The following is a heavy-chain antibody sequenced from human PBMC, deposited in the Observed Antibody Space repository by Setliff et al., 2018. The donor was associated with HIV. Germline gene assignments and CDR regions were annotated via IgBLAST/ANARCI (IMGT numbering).Heavy chain of an antibody. CDR3: ARNRVPSSL. Sequence: NPSETLSLTCTVSGGSMSSYYWSRIRQPPGKGLEWIGSIYYTGSTDYNPSLMSRVTISLDTPKNQFSLKLNSVIAADTAVYYCARNRVPSSLWGQGTLVTVSS. J-gene: IGHJ4*02. D-gene: IGHD3-10*01. CDR2: IYYTGST. CDR1: GGSMSSYY. V-gene: IGHV4-59*01.